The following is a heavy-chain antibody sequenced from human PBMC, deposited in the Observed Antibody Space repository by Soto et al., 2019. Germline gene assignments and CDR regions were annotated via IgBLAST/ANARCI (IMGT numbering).Heavy chain of an antibody. V-gene: IGHV4-31*03. Sequence: SETLSLTCTVSGGSISSGGYYWSWIRQHPGKGLEWIGYIYYSGSTYYNPSLKSRVTISVDTSKNQFSLKLSSVTAADTAVYYCARGRATVTTFFDYWGQGTLVTVSS. CDR3: ARGRATVTTFFDY. CDR1: GGSISSGGYY. J-gene: IGHJ4*02. D-gene: IGHD4-17*01. CDR2: IYYSGST.